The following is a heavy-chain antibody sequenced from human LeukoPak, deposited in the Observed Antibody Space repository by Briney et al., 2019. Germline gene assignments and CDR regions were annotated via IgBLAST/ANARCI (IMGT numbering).Heavy chain of an antibody. D-gene: IGHD1-26*01. Sequence: SETLSLTCAVSGGSISSGGYSWSWIRQPPGKGLEWIGYIYHSGSTYYNPSLKSRVTISVDRSKNQSSLKLSSVTAADTAVYYCARGVVGATKGGAFDIWGQGTMVTVSS. CDR3: ARGVVGATKGGAFDI. CDR2: IYHSGST. CDR1: GGSISSGGYS. V-gene: IGHV4-30-2*01. J-gene: IGHJ3*02.